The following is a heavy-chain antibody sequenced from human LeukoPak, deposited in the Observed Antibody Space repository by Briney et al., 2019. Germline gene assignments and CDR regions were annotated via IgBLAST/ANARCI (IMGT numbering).Heavy chain of an antibody. CDR1: GFTFSIYA. V-gene: IGHV3-23*01. D-gene: IGHD3-10*02. J-gene: IGHJ6*04. CDR2: ISGSGGST. Sequence: GGSLRLSCAASGFTFSIYAMSRVRQAPGKGLEWVSTISGSGGSTYYADSVKGRFTISRDNAKNSLYLQMNSLRAEDTAVYYCAELGITMIGGVWGKGTTVTISS. CDR3: AELGITMIGGV.